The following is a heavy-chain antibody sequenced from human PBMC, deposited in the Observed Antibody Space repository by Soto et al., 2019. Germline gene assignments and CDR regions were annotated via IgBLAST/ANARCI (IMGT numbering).Heavy chain of an antibody. V-gene: IGHV4-39*01. Sequence: SLTLSLTCTVAGGSSSSSSYYCGWIRQPPGKGLEWIGSIYYSGSTYYNPSLKSRVTISVDTSKNQFSLKLSSVTAADTAVYYCARQNMVRGVIFWGQGTLVTVSS. D-gene: IGHD3-10*01. CDR3: ARQNMVRGVIF. CDR1: GGSSSSSSYY. CDR2: IYYSGST. J-gene: IGHJ4*02.